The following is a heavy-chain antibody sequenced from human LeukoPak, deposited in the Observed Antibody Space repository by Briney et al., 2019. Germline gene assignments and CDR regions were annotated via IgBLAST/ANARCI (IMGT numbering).Heavy chain of an antibody. CDR1: GASINSSSSY. Sequence: SETLSLTCTVSGASINSSSSYWVWVRPPPGKGLEFIGNLYCSGTTHYNPSLSRRVTMSADSAKNLFSLRLTPVTAADTAVYYCASRRSSLYYGMDVWGQGTTVIVSS. CDR2: LYCSGTT. V-gene: IGHV4-39*01. CDR3: ASRRSSLYYGMDV. D-gene: IGHD4-17*01. J-gene: IGHJ6*02.